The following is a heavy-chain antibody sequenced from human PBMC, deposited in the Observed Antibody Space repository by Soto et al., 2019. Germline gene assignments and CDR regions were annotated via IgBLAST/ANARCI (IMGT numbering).Heavy chain of an antibody. Sequence: GGSLRLSCAAPGFTFSSYWMHWVRQAPGKGLVWVSRINIDGSSTSYADSVKGRFTISRDTAKNTLYRQRNSRRAEDTAVSYCARVTRSLAYYYGMEVWGQGTTVSVSS. CDR2: INIDGSST. J-gene: IGHJ6*02. V-gene: IGHV3-74*01. D-gene: IGHD3-16*02. CDR3: ARVTRSLAYYYGMEV. CDR1: GFTFSSYW.